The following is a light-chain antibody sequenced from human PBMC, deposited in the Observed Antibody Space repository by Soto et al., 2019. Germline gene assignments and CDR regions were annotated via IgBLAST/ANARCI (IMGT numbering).Light chain of an antibody. CDR2: AAF. CDR1: QGINSH. J-gene: IGKJ4*01. V-gene: IGKV1-9*01. CDR3: QKVSVYPLN. Sequence: DIQLTQSPSSLSASVGDRVTITCRASQGINSHLAWYQQEPGKAPKLLIYAAFFLESGVPSRFGGSAAGTQCTLTISNLQPEHFPTSFCQKVSVYPLNFGGGA.